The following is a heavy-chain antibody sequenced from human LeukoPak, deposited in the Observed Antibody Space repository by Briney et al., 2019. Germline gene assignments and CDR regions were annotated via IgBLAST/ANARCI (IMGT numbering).Heavy chain of an antibody. D-gene: IGHD3-10*01. CDR1: GFTISGYW. Sequence: GGSLRLSCAASGFTISGYWMHWVRQAPGKGLGWVSRIIGDGSITAYADSVKGRFTISRDNAKNTLYLQMNSLRAEDTAVYYCARGRAGNYYNHNDYWGQGTLVTVSS. CDR3: ARGRAGNYYNHNDY. CDR2: IIGDGSIT. J-gene: IGHJ4*01. V-gene: IGHV3-74*01.